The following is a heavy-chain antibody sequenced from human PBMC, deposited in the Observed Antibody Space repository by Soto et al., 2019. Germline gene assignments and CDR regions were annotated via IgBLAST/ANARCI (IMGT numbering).Heavy chain of an antibody. Sequence: QVQLVQSGAEVKKPGASVKVSCQASGYSFSNNGISWVRQAPGQGFEWMGWINGDNGNTNYAQKFQGRVTLTTDTSTTTAYMELRRLRSDETAVYYWARDLGYGDYGTDFWGQGTLVTVSS. J-gene: IGHJ4*02. V-gene: IGHV1-18*04. CDR1: GYSFSNNG. CDR2: INGDNGNT. D-gene: IGHD4-17*01. CDR3: ARDLGYGDYGTDF.